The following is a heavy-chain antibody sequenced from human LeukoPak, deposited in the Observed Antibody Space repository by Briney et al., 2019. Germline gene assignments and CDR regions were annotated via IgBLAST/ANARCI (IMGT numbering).Heavy chain of an antibody. V-gene: IGHV3-23*01. D-gene: IGHD3-22*01. CDR3: AKDVYYDSSAYQEY. J-gene: IGHJ4*02. Sequence: GGSLRLSCAASGFTFSSYAMSWVRQAPGKGLEWVSAISGSGGSTYYADSVRGRFTISRDNSKNTLYLQMHSLRAEDTAVYYCAKDVYYDSSAYQEYWGQGTLVTVSS. CDR2: ISGSGGST. CDR1: GFTFSSYA.